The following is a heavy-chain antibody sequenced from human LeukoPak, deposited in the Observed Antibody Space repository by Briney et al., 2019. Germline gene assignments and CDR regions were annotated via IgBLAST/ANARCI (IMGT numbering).Heavy chain of an antibody. J-gene: IGHJ4*02. CDR2: IKQDGSEE. V-gene: IGHV3-7*01. CDR1: GLTFSPYS. Sequence: GGSLRLSCPLAGLTFSPYSMSCVRPPPGKGLEWVANIKQDGSEEFYVDSVKGRFTISRDNAKNSLYLQMNSLRAEDTAVYYCARVDCTGFSCYSGFDYWGQGTLATVSS. CDR3: ARVDCTGFSCYSGFDY. D-gene: IGHD2-15*01.